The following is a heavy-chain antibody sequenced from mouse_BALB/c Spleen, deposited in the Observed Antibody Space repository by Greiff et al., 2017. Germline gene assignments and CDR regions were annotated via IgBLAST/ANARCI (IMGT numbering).Heavy chain of an antibody. CDR1: GYAFTSYN. CDR2: IDPYNGGT. D-gene: IGHD1-1*01. Sequence: VHVKQSGPELVKPGASVKVSCKASGYAFTSYNMYWVKQSHGKSLEWIGYIDPYNGGTSYNQKFKGKATLTVDKSSSTAYMHLNSLTSEDSAVYYCARNGVYGSSNSWFAYWGQGTLVTVSA. J-gene: IGHJ3*01. V-gene: IGHV1S135*01. CDR3: ARNGVYGSSNSWFAY.